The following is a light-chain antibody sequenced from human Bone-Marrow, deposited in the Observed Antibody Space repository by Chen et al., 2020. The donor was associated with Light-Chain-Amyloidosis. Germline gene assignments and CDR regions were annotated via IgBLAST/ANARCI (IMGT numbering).Light chain of an antibody. CDR2: AAS. CDR1: QSTSTY. J-gene: IGKJ2*01. CDR3: QQSYNTPHT. V-gene: IGKV1-39*01. Sequence: DIHMTPSASSLSASVGDRVTITCRASQSTSTYLKWYQHKPGVAPRLLIYAASKLQSGVPSRFSGSGSGTDFTLTISSLEPDDSATYCCQQSYNTPHTFGQGTNLEIK.